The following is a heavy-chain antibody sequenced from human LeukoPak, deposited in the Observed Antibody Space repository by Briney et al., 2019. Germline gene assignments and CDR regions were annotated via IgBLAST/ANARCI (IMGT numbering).Heavy chain of an antibody. CDR3: ARDRDWGCSYCSY. D-gene: IGHD7-27*01. V-gene: IGHV3-33*01. CDR1: GFTFSSYG. J-gene: IGHJ4*02. CDR2: IWIDGSNK. Sequence: GGSLRLSCAASGFTFSSYGMHWVRQAPGKGLEWVAVIWIDGSNKYYADSVKGRFAISRDNSKNTLYLQMNSLRAEDTGVYYCARDRDWGCSYCSYWGQGTLVTVSS.